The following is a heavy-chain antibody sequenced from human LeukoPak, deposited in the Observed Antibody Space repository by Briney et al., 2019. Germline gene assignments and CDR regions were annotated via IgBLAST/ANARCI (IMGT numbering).Heavy chain of an antibody. J-gene: IGHJ4*02. CDR2: IYHSGST. V-gene: IGHV4-4*02. D-gene: IGHD6-6*01. Sequence: SETLSLTCAVSGGSISSSNWWSWVRQPPGKGLEWIGEIYHSGSTNYNPSLKSRVTISVDTSKNQFSLKLSSVTAADTAVYYCASMYSSSWCYYWGRGTLVTVSS. CDR1: GGSISSSNW. CDR3: ASMYSSSWCYY.